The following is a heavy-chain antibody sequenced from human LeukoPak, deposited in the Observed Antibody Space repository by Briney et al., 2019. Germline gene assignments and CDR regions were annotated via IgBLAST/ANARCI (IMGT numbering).Heavy chain of an antibody. CDR3: AKGKIRNDAFDI. CDR1: GFTFSSYA. V-gene: IGHV3-23*01. Sequence: GGSLRLSCAASGFTFSSYAMSWVRQAPGKGLEWVSAISGSGGSTYYADSVKGRFTISRDNSKNTLYLRMNSLRAEDTAVYYCAKGKIRNDAFDIWGQGTMVTVSS. CDR2: ISGSGGST. J-gene: IGHJ3*02.